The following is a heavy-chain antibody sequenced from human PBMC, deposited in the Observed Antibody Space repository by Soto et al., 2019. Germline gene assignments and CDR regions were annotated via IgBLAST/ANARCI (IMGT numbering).Heavy chain of an antibody. D-gene: IGHD1-1*01. Sequence: QVQLVESGGGVVQPGRSLRLSCAASGFTFSYHALNWVRQAPGKGLEWVAVISYDGDNKYIAESVKGRFTISRDNSKKTVSLQLNSLRAEYTAMYFCARGTTTSVFSAMDVWGQGTTVTVSS. J-gene: IGHJ6*02. CDR2: ISYDGDNK. V-gene: IGHV3-30-3*01. CDR3: ARGTTTSVFSAMDV. CDR1: GFTFSYHA.